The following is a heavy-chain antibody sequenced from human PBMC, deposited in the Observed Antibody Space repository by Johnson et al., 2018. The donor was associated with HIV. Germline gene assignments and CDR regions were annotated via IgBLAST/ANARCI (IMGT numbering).Heavy chain of an antibody. CDR2: IKQDGREK. V-gene: IGHV3-7*01. J-gene: IGHJ3*02. CDR3: ASSWFGELSYAFDI. CDR1: GFTFSSYW. Sequence: VQLVESGGGLVQPGGSLRLSCADSGFTFSSYWMSWVRQAPGKGLEWVANIKQDGREKYYVDSVKGRFTISRDNAKNSLYLQMNSLRAEDTAVYYCASSWFGELSYAFDIWGQGTMVTVSS. D-gene: IGHD3-10*01.